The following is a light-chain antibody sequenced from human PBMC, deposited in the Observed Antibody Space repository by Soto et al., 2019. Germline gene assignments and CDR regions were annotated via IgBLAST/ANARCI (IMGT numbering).Light chain of an antibody. J-gene: IGLJ1*01. Sequence: QSVLTQPASVSGSPGQSITISCTGTSSDVGDYNYVSWYQQHPGKAPKLMIYDVSDRPSGVSNRFSGSKSGNTASLTISGLQAEDEADYYCSSYAGSGTYLFGTGTKVTVL. V-gene: IGLV2-14*01. CDR1: SSDVGDYNY. CDR2: DVS. CDR3: SSYAGSGTYL.